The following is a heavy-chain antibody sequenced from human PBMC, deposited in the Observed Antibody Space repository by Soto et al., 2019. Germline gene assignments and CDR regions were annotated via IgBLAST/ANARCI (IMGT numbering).Heavy chain of an antibody. Sequence: QVQLVQSGAEVKKPGASVKVSCEASGYTFTSYAMHWVRQAPGQRLEWMGWINVGNGNTKYSQRFQGRVTITRDTSASTAYMELSSLRSEDTAVYYCARARIIATFDYWGQGTLVTVSS. CDR3: ARARIIATFDY. D-gene: IGHD6-13*01. CDR1: GYTFTSYA. J-gene: IGHJ4*02. CDR2: INVGNGNT. V-gene: IGHV1-3*01.